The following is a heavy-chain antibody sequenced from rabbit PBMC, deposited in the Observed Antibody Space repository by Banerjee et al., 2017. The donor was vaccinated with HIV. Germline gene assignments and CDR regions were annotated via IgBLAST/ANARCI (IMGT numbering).Heavy chain of an antibody. Sequence: QEQLEESGGDLVKPEGSLTLTCTASGFSFSNKYVMCWVRQAPGKRPEWIACIYAGSSGSAYYPSWVNGRFSISKTSSTTVTLEMTSLTAADTATYFCARGNAYHILWGPGTLVTVS. V-gene: IGHV1S45*01. CDR2: IYAGSSGSA. CDR3: ARGNAYHIL. CDR1: GFSFSNKYV. D-gene: IGHD6-1*01. J-gene: IGHJ4*01.